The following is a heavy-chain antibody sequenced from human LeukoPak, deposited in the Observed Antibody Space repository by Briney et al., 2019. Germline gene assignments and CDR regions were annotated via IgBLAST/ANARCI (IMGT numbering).Heavy chain of an antibody. Sequence: SETLSLTCTFSGGSINNYYWSWIRQPPGKGLEGIGNVYFSGSTTYNPSLKSRVTISVDTSKNQFSLKVISVTAADTAVYYCARAPTWDRYYFDYWGQETLVTVSS. CDR3: ARAPTWDRYYFDY. CDR1: GGSINNYY. CDR2: VYFSGST. J-gene: IGHJ4*02. D-gene: IGHD1-26*01. V-gene: IGHV4-59*01.